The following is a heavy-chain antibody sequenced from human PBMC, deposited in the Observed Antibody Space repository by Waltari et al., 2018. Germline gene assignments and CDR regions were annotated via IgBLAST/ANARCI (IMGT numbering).Heavy chain of an antibody. CDR2: IYSGGST. CDR1: GFTVSSNY. V-gene: IGHV3-53*01. D-gene: IGHD3-22*01. J-gene: IGHJ5*02. Sequence: EVQLVESGGGLIQPGGSLRLSCAASGFTVSSNYMSWVRQAPGKGREWVSVIYSGGSTYSADSVNGRFTISRDNSKNTLCLQMNSLRAEDTAVYYCATSLDSSGSWFDPWGQGTLVTVSS. CDR3: ATSLDSSGSWFDP.